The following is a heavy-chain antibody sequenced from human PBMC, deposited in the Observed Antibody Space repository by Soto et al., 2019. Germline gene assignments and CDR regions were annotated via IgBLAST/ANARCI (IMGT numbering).Heavy chain of an antibody. D-gene: IGHD1-26*01. J-gene: IGHJ4*02. V-gene: IGHV3-33*01. CDR3: AREGVGRRYFDY. CDR1: GFTFSSYG. CDR2: IWYDGSNK. Sequence: GGSLRLSCAASGFTFSSYGMHWVRQAPGKGLEWVAVIWYDGSNKYYADSVKGRFTISRDNSKNTLYLQMNSLRAEDTAVYYCAREGVGRRYFDYWGQGTLVTVSS.